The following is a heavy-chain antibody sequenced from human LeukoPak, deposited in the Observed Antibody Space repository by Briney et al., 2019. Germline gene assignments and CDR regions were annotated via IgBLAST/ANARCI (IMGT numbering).Heavy chain of an antibody. CDR3: AKDWDRYCSGGSRYSSSYFDY. J-gene: IGHJ4*02. D-gene: IGHD2-15*01. Sequence: GGSLRLSCAASGFTFNTFNINWVRQAPGKGLEWVSSITGSGSHMYYADSVKGRFTISRDNSKNTLYLQMNSLRAEDTAVYYCAKDWDRYCSGGSRYSSSYFDYWGQGTLVTVSS. CDR2: ITGSGSHM. V-gene: IGHV3-21*01. CDR1: GFTFNTFN.